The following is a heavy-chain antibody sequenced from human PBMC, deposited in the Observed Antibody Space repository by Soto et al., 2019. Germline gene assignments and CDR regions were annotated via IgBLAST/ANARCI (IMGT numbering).Heavy chain of an antibody. J-gene: IGHJ4*02. D-gene: IGHD6-6*01. CDR2: ISYDGSNK. Sequence: GGSLRLSCAASGFTFSSYAMHWVRQAPGKGLEWVAVISYDGSNKYYADSVKGRFTISRDNSKNTLYLQMNSLRAEDTAVYYCAREVRSSGKSFDYWGQGTLVTVSS. V-gene: IGHV3-30-3*01. CDR1: GFTFSSYA. CDR3: AREVRSSGKSFDY.